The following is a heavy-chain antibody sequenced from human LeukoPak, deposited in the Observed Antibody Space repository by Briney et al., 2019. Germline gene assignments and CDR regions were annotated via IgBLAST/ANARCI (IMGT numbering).Heavy chain of an antibody. CDR1: GFTFSRYE. J-gene: IGHJ6*04. Sequence: GGSLRLSCAASGFTFSRYEMNWVRQAPGKGLEWVSYISSSGSTIYYADSVKGRFTISRDNAKNSLYLQMNSLRAEDTSVYYCAELGITMIGGVWGEGTTLTISS. D-gene: IGHD3-10*02. CDR3: AELGITMIGGV. CDR2: ISSSGSTI. V-gene: IGHV3-48*03.